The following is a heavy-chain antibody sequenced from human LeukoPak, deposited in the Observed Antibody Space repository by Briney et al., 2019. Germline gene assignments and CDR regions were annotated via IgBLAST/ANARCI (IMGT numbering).Heavy chain of an antibody. CDR1: GYTFTSYY. D-gene: IGHD2-2*01. Sequence: GASVKVSCKASGYTFTSYYMHWVRQAPGQGLEWMGIINPSGGSTSYAQKFQGRVTMTRDTSTGTVYMELSSLRSEDTAVYYCARETEVVVVPAAIGAPYFDYWGQGTLVTVSS. J-gene: IGHJ4*02. CDR2: INPSGGST. CDR3: ARETEVVVVPAAIGAPYFDY. V-gene: IGHV1-46*03.